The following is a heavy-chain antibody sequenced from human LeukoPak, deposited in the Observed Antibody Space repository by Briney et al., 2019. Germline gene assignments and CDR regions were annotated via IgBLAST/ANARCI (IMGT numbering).Heavy chain of an antibody. D-gene: IGHD3-10*01. V-gene: IGHV4-39*07. Sequence: PSETLSLTCTVSGGSISSDTYYWGWLRQTPGKGLEWIGSIYHSGSTYYNPSLKSRVTISVDTSKNQFSLKLSSVTAADTAVYYCATSLWFGELKDWYFDLWGRGTLVTVSS. CDR2: IYHSGST. J-gene: IGHJ2*01. CDR3: ATSLWFGELKDWYFDL. CDR1: GGSISSDTYY.